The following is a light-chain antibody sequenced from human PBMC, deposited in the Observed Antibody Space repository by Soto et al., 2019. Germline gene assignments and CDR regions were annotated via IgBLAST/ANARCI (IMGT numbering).Light chain of an antibody. CDR2: GAS. V-gene: IGKV3-15*01. CDR1: ETVATN. CDR3: QQRSAWPFT. J-gene: IGKJ4*01. Sequence: EVVMTQSPATLSVSPGERATLSCRASETVATNLAWYQQKPGQAPRLLISGASTRAAGISDRFRGSGSGTEFTLTISSLRSEDSAIYYCQQRSAWPFTFGGGTSVLIK.